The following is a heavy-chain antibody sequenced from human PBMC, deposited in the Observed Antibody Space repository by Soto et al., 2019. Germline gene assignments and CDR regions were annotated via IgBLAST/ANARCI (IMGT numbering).Heavy chain of an antibody. D-gene: IGHD3-3*01. Sequence: SETLSLTCTVSGGSISSYYWSWIRQPAGKGLEWIGRIYTSGSTNYNPSLKSRVTMSVDTSKNQFSLKLSSVTAADTAVYYCARGTVLRFLDSYGMDVWRQGTTVTVSS. CDR1: GGSISSYY. CDR3: ARGTVLRFLDSYGMDV. V-gene: IGHV4-4*07. CDR2: IYTSGST. J-gene: IGHJ6*02.